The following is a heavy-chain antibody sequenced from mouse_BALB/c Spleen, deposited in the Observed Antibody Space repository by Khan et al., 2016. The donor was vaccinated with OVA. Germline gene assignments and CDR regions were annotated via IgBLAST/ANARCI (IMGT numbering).Heavy chain of an antibody. V-gene: IGHV2-9*02. J-gene: IGHJ3*01. CDR3: ARSYDYGVGGFAY. Sequence: VELVESGPGLVAPSQSLSITCTVSGFSLSNYGIHWVRQPPGKGLEWLGVIWTGGITNYNSALMSRLIISKDNSKSQVFLKMNRLQTDDTAIYYCARSYDYGVGGFAYWGQGTLVTVSA. CDR2: IWTGGIT. D-gene: IGHD2-4*01. CDR1: GFSLSNYG.